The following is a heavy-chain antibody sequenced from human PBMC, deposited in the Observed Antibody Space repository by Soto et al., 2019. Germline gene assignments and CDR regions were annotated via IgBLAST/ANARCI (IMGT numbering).Heavy chain of an antibody. Sequence: QVQLVESGGGVVQPGRSLRLSCAASGFTFSSYAMHWVRQAPGKGLEWVAVISYDGSNKYYADSVKGRFTISRDNSKNTLNLQMNSLRAEDTAVYYCARVGSIAAAGGWGQGTLVTVSS. CDR2: ISYDGSNK. V-gene: IGHV3-30-3*01. J-gene: IGHJ4*02. CDR3: ARVGSIAAAGG. CDR1: GFTFSSYA. D-gene: IGHD6-13*01.